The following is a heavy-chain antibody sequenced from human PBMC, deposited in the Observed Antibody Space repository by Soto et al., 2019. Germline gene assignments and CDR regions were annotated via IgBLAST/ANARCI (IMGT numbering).Heavy chain of an antibody. CDR1: GGSISSGGYY. Sequence: SETLSLTCTVSGGSISSGGYYWSWIRQHPGKGLEWIGYIYYSGSTNYNPSLKSRVTISVGTSKNQFSLKLSSVTAADTAVYYCARATCSSTSCYFRYYYYMDVWGKGTTVTVSS. CDR2: IYYSGST. V-gene: IGHV4-61*08. CDR3: ARATCSSTSCYFRYYYYMDV. D-gene: IGHD2-2*01. J-gene: IGHJ6*03.